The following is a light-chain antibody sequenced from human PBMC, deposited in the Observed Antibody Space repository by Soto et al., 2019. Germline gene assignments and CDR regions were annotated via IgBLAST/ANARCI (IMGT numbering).Light chain of an antibody. V-gene: IGLV2-14*01. CDR1: SSDIGGSNY. CDR2: DVS. Sequence: QSALTQPASVSGSPGQSITISCTGTSSDIGGSNYVSWFQQHPGKAPKLMIYDVSDRPSGVSYRFSGSKSANTASLTISGLQAEDEADYYCCSYTSASTPDVFGTGTKLTVL. CDR3: CSYTSASTPDV. J-gene: IGLJ1*01.